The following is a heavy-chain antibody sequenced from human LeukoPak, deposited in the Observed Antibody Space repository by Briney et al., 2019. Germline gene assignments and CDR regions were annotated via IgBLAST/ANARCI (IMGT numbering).Heavy chain of an antibody. V-gene: IGHV3-23*01. Sequence: GGSLRLSCAASGFTFSSYGMSWVRQAPGEGLEWVSSISGSGGSTYYADSVKGRFTISRDSSKNTVYLQMNGLRAEDMAVYYCAKGGNSGRTYYYYYMDVWGKGTTVTVSS. CDR1: GFTFSSYG. J-gene: IGHJ6*03. D-gene: IGHD6-19*01. CDR2: ISGSGGST. CDR3: AKGGNSGRTYYYYYMDV.